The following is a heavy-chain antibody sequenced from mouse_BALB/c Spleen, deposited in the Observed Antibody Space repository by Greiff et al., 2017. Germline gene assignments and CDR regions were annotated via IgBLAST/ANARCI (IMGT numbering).Heavy chain of an antibody. Sequence: QVQLKQSGAELMKPGASVKISCKATGYTFSSYWIEWVKQRPGHGLEWIGEILPGSGSTNYNEKFKGKATFTADTSSNTAYMQLSSLTSEDSAVYYCARRDPYAMDYWGQGTSVTVSS. J-gene: IGHJ4*01. CDR3: ARRDPYAMDY. CDR1: GYTFSSYW. CDR2: ILPGSGST. V-gene: IGHV1-9*01.